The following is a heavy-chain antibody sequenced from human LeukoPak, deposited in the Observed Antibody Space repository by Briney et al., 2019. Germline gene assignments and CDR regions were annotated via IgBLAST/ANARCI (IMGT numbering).Heavy chain of an antibody. CDR3: AREGGPGDCSSTSCYVDY. J-gene: IGHJ4*02. D-gene: IGHD2-2*01. V-gene: IGHV4-61*02. Sequence: SETLSLTCTVSGGSISSGSYYWRWIRQPAGKGLEWIGRINTSGSTKYNPSLKSRVTMSVDTSKNKFSLKLNSVTAADTAVYYCAREGGPGDCSSTSCYVDYWGQGTLVTVSS. CDR1: GGSISSGSYY. CDR2: INTSGST.